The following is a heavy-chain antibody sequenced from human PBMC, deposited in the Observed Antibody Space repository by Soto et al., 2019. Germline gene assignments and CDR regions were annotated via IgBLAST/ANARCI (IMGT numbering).Heavy chain of an antibody. J-gene: IGHJ4*02. Sequence: ASVKVSCKASGYTFTSYDINWVRQATGQGLEWMGWMNPNSGNTGYAQKFQGRVTMTRNTSISTAYMELSSLRSEDTAVYYCAHPGEYSSSFDYWGQGTLVTVSS. D-gene: IGHD6-6*01. V-gene: IGHV1-8*01. CDR1: GYTFTSYD. CDR3: AHPGEYSSSFDY. CDR2: MNPNSGNT.